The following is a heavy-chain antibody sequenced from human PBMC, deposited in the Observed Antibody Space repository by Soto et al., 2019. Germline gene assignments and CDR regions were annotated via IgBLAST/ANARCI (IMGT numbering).Heavy chain of an antibody. J-gene: IGHJ4*02. D-gene: IGHD3-3*02. CDR1: GFTFSSAW. V-gene: IGHV3-15*07. CDR3: TADLPAFIPQVDS. Sequence: GSLRLSCAASGFTFSSAWFNWVRQSPGKGLEWVGRIKSQNDGGTTDYAAPVRDRFTISKDDSINTLYLQMNSLQTEDTGVYFCTADLPAFIPQVDSWGQGT. CDR2: IKSQNDGGTT.